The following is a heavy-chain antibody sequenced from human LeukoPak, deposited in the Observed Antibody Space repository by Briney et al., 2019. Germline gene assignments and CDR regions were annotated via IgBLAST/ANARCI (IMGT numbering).Heavy chain of an antibody. CDR2: IYHSGST. D-gene: IGHD1-26*01. CDR1: GYSISSGYY. J-gene: IGHJ6*03. CDR3: ARVAGALDYYYYYMDV. Sequence: SETLSLTCTVPGYSISSGYYWGWIRQPPGKGLEWIGSIYHSGSTYYNPSLKSRVTISVDTSKNQFSLKLSSVTAADTAVYYCARVAGALDYYYYYMDVWGKGTTVTVSS. V-gene: IGHV4-38-2*02.